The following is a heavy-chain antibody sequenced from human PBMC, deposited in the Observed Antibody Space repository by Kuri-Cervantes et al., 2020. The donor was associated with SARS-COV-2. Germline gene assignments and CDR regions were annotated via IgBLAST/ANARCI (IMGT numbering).Heavy chain of an antibody. V-gene: IGHV3-53*01. CDR3: ARDLGGVSGPFDY. CDR2: IYTGDKT. Sequence: GGSLRLSCAASGFTVSGNYMSWVRQAPVKGLEWLSVIYTGDKTYYADSVKGRFTISRDNSKNTVYLQMNSLRAEDTAVYYCARDLGGVSGPFDYWGQGTLVTVSS. CDR1: GFTVSGNY. D-gene: IGHD3-16*01. J-gene: IGHJ4*02.